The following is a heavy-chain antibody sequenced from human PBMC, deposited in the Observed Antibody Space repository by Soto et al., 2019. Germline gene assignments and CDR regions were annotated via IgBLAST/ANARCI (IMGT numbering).Heavy chain of an antibody. CDR2: INAGNGNT. CDR1: GYTFTSYA. Sequence: ASVKVSCKASGYTFTSYAMHWVRQAPGQRLEWMGWINAGNGNTKYSQKFQGRVTITRDTSASTAYMELSSLRSEDTAVYYCARDEIGDYDNKELFDYWGQGTLVTVSS. V-gene: IGHV1-3*01. D-gene: IGHD4-17*01. CDR3: ARDEIGDYDNKELFDY. J-gene: IGHJ4*02.